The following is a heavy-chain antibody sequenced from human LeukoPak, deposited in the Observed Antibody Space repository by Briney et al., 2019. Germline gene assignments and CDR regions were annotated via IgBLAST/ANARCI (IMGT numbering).Heavy chain of an antibody. CDR3: TTACDTSGYGPFDL. CDR2: FDPEVGGT. D-gene: IGHD3-9*01. CDR1: GSTLTESS. V-gene: IGHV1-24*01. Sequence: GASVKVSCKVSGSTLTESSIHWVRQAPGEGLEWVGGFDPEVGGTIYAQKVQGRVTMTEDTSTDTAYMDLSSLRSEDTAVYFCTTACDTSGYGPFDLWGQGTLVTVSS. J-gene: IGHJ3*01.